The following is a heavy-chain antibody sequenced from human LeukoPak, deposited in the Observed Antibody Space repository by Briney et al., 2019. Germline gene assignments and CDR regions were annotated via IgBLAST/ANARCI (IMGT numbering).Heavy chain of an antibody. V-gene: IGHV1-69*13. J-gene: IGHJ4*02. CDR2: IIPIFGTA. CDR1: GCTFRSYA. D-gene: IGHD2-2*01. CDR3: ARESSSTSCPFDY. Sequence: SVKVSCKASGCTFRSYAITWVRQAPGQGLEWMGGIIPIFGTANYAQKFQGRVTITADESTSTAYMELSSLRSEDTAVYYCARESSSTSCPFDYWGQGTLVTVSS.